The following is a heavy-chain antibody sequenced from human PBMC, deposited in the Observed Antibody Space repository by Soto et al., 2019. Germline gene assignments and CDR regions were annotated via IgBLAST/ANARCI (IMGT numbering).Heavy chain of an antibody. Sequence: QVQLQESGPGLVKPSETLSLTCTVSGASISSYYWTWIRQPPGKGLEWIGYISYSGSTNYNPSLKSRVTISFDPSKDQFSLKLTSVTAADTAVYFCARVTARNSNLYFYYYWGQSTLVTVSS. CDR3: ARVTARNSNLYFYYY. V-gene: IGHV4-59*01. CDR1: GASISSYY. CDR2: ISYSGST. J-gene: IGHJ4*02. D-gene: IGHD4-4*01.